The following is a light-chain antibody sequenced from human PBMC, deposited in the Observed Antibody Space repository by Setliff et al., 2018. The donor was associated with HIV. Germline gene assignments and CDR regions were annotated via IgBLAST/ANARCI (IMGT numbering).Light chain of an antibody. Sequence: QSALTQPRSVSGSPGQSVTFSCTGSSSDIGGYDYVSWYQQHPGKAPKLMIFDVTKRPSGVPDRFSGSKSGSTASLTISGLQADDEAVYYCCSYAGPTYVFGSGTKVTV. CDR2: DVT. J-gene: IGLJ1*01. V-gene: IGLV2-11*01. CDR3: CSYAGPTYV. CDR1: SSDIGGYDY.